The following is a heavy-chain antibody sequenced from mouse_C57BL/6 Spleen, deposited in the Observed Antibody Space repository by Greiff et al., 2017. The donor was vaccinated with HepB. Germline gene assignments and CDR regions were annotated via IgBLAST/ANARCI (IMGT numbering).Heavy chain of an antibody. Sequence: VQLQQSGPELVKPGASVKISCKASGYTFTDYYMNWVKQSHGKSLEWIGDINPNNGGTSYNQKFKGKATLTVDKSSSTAYMELRSLTSEDSAVYYCASPSGFDYWGQGTTLTVSS. V-gene: IGHV1-26*01. D-gene: IGHD6-1*01. CDR1: GYTFTDYY. CDR2: INPNNGGT. J-gene: IGHJ2*01. CDR3: ASPSGFDY.